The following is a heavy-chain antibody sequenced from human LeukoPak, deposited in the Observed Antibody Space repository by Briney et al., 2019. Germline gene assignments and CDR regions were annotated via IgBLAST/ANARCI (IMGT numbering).Heavy chain of an antibody. CDR2: INHSGSA. J-gene: IGHJ4*02. D-gene: IGHD4-17*01. V-gene: IGHV4-34*01. CDR1: GGSFSGYY. Sequence: SETLSLTCAVSGGSFSGYYWTWIRQPPGKGLEWIGEINHSGSANYNPSLKSRVTISLDTSKNQFSLRLSSVTAADTAVYYCARGQGTVTTHWGQGTLVTVSS. CDR3: ARGQGTVTTH.